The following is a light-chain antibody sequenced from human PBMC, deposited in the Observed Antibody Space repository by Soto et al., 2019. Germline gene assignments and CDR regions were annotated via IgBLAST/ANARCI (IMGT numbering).Light chain of an antibody. CDR1: QSISSY. Sequence: IQTTQSPSSLSSSLGDRVTITCRASQSISSYLNWYQQRPGKAPNLLIYDATRLHSGVPPRFSGSGYGTDFTLTITSLKIEDFATYYGQQRDVSPRTFGQGTKVDIK. J-gene: IGKJ1*01. CDR3: QQRDVSPRT. CDR2: DAT. V-gene: IGKV1-39*01.